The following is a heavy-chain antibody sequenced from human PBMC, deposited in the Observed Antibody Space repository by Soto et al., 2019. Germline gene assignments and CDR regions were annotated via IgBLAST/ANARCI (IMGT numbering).Heavy chain of an antibody. CDR3: AKDLQLWTFRYYYYGMDV. Sequence: PGGSLRLSCAASGFTFSSYGMHWVRQAPGKGLEWVAVISYDGSNKYYADSVKGRFTISRDNSKNTLYLQMNSLRAEDTAVYYCAKDLQLWTFRYYYYGMDVWGQGTTVTVSS. V-gene: IGHV3-30*18. CDR2: ISYDGSNK. J-gene: IGHJ6*02. D-gene: IGHD5-18*01. CDR1: GFTFSSYG.